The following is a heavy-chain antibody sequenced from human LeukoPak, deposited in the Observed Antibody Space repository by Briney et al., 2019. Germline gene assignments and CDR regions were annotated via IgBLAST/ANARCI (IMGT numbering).Heavy chain of an antibody. V-gene: IGHV3-21*01. Sequence: PGGSLRLSCAASGFTFSSYAMSWVRQAPGKGLEWVSSISSSSYIYYADSVKGRFTISRDNAKNSLYLQMNSLRVEDMAVYYCARRDGYNSYYYGMDVWGQGTTVTVSS. D-gene: IGHD5-24*01. CDR2: ISSSSYI. J-gene: IGHJ6*02. CDR1: GFTFSSYA. CDR3: ARRDGYNSYYYGMDV.